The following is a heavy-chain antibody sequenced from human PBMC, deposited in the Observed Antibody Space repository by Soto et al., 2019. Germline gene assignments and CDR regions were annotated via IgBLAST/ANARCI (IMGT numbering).Heavy chain of an antibody. CDR3: ARDMITMVRGVNWFDP. J-gene: IGHJ5*02. CDR2: IYYSGST. D-gene: IGHD3-10*01. Sequence: QVQLQESGPGLVKPSETLSLTCTVSGGSISSYYWSWIRQPPGKGLEWIGYIYYSGSTNYNPSIKSRVTISVDTSKNQFALKLSSVTAADTAVYYCARDMITMVRGVNWFDPWGQGTLVTVSS. CDR1: GGSISSYY. V-gene: IGHV4-59*01.